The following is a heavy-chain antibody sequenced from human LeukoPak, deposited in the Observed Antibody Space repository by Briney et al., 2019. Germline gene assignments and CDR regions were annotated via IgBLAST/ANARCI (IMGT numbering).Heavy chain of an antibody. V-gene: IGHV4-59*01. CDR1: GGSISSYF. CDR2: VNHRGTT. CDR3: AKDRSGSYYTFDV. D-gene: IGHD1-26*01. J-gene: IGHJ3*01. Sequence: SETLSLTCAVSGGSISSYFWSWVRQPPGKGLEWIGYVNHRGTTKSNPSLKSRVTMSLDASRSQVSLILSSVTAADTAIYYCAKDRSGSYYTFDVWGQGTVVTVSS.